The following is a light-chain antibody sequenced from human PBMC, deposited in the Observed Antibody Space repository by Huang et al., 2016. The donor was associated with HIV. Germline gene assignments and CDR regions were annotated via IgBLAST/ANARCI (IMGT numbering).Light chain of an antibody. Sequence: EIVMTQSPATLSVSPGERATLSCRASQSVSSNLAWSQQKPGQAPRLLIYAASTRATGIPARFSGSGSGTEFTLTISSLQSEDFAVYYCQQYNIWPRTFGQGTKVEIK. J-gene: IGKJ1*01. V-gene: IGKV3-15*01. CDR1: QSVSSN. CDR2: AAS. CDR3: QQYNIWPRT.